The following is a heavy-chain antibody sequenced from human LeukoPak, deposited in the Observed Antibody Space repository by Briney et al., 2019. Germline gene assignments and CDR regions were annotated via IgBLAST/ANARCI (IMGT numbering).Heavy chain of an antibody. D-gene: IGHD1-26*01. J-gene: IGHJ4*02. Sequence: PSETLSLTCTVSGGSISSSSYYWGWIRQPPGKGLEWIGSIYYSGSTYYNPSLKGRVTISVDTSKNQFSLKLSSVTAADTAVYYCASWGYSGSYYGDYWGQGTLVTVSS. CDR2: IYYSGST. V-gene: IGHV4-39*07. CDR1: GGSISSSSYY. CDR3: ASWGYSGSYYGDY.